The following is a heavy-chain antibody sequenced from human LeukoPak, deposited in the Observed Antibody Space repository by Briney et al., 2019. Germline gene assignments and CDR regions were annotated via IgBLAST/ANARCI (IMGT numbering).Heavy chain of an antibody. J-gene: IGHJ4*02. Sequence: SETLSLTCTVSGGSISSYYWSWIRQPAGKGLEWIGRIYTSGSTNYNPSLKSRVTISVDTSKDQFSLKLSSVTAADTAVYYCARVASSWDDFDYWGQGTLVTVSS. CDR3: ARVASSWDDFDY. D-gene: IGHD6-13*01. CDR2: IYTSGST. CDR1: GGSISSYY. V-gene: IGHV4-4*07.